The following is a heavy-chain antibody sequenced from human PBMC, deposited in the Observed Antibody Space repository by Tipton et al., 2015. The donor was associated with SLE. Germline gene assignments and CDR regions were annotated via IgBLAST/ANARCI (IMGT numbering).Heavy chain of an antibody. Sequence: TLSLTCTVSGGSISNYYWSWIRQPPGKGPEWIGYIFYSTTNYNPSLKSRVSISVDTSKNQFSLKLSSVTAADTAVYYCARVPAVYYYYMDVWGKGTTVTVSS. CDR1: GGSISNYY. CDR2: IFYSTT. CDR3: ARVPAVYYYYMDV. J-gene: IGHJ6*03. V-gene: IGHV4-59*01. D-gene: IGHD2-2*01.